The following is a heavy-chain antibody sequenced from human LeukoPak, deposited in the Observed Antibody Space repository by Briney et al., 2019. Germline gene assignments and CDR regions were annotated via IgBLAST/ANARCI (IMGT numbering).Heavy chain of an antibody. CDR1: GFTFSGFA. CDR3: ARDPSGSYSL. Sequence: GGSLRLSCAASGFTFSGFAMHWVRQAPGKGLEWVALIWYEGSDEYYADSVKGRFTISRDNSKNTLYLQMNSLRAEDTAIYYCARDPSGSYSLWGQGTLVTVSP. D-gene: IGHD1-26*01. V-gene: IGHV3-33*01. J-gene: IGHJ4*02. CDR2: IWYEGSDE.